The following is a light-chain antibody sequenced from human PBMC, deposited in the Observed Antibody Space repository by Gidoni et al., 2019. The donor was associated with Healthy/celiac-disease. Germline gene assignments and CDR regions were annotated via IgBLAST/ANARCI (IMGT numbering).Light chain of an antibody. CDR3: QQSYSTPLLT. CDR2: AAS. Sequence: DIQMTQSPSSLSASVGDRVTITCRASQSISSYLNWYQQKPGKAPKLLIYAASSLQSGVPSRFSGSGSGTDFTLTISSLQPEDFATYYCQQSYSTPLLTFGGGTKVRSN. CDR1: QSISSY. V-gene: IGKV1-39*01. J-gene: IGKJ4*01.